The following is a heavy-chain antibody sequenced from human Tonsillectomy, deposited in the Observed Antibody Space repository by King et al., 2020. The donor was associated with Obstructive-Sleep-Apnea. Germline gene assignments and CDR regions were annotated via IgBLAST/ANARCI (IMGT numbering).Heavy chain of an antibody. CDR2: ISSNGGST. D-gene: IGHD6-6*01. Sequence: EVQLVESGGGLVQPGGSLRLSCSASGFTFSSYAMHWVRQAPGKGLEYVSAISSNGGSTYYADSVKGRFTISRDNSKNTLYLQMSSLRAEDTAVYYCVKLVRAARRDYFDYWGQGTLVTVSS. V-gene: IGHV3-64D*09. CDR3: VKLVRAARRDYFDY. CDR1: GFTFSSYA. J-gene: IGHJ4*02.